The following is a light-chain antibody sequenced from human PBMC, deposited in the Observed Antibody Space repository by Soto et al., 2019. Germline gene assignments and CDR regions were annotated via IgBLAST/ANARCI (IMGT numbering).Light chain of an antibody. CDR1: QSVSSSY. CDR3: QQYGSSPLT. CDR2: GAS. Sequence: EIVLTQSPGTLSLSPGERATLSCRASQSVSSSYLAWYQQKPGQAPRLLIQGASSAATGIPDRFSGSGSGTDFTLTISRLEPEDFAVYFCQQYGSSPLTVGGGTKVDSK. V-gene: IGKV3-20*01. J-gene: IGKJ4*01.